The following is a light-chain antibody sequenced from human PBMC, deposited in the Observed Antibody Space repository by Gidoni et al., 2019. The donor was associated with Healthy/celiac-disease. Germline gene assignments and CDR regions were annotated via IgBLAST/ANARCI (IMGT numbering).Light chain of an antibody. J-gene: IGKJ1*01. CDR1: QSVLYSSNNKNY. Sequence: DIVMTHSPDSLAVSLGERATINCKSNQSVLYSSNNKNYLAWYQQKPGQPPKLLIYWASTRESGVPDRFSASGSGTDFTLTISSLQAEDVAVYYCQQYYSTPTFGQGTKVEIK. V-gene: IGKV4-1*01. CDR3: QQYYSTPT. CDR2: WAS.